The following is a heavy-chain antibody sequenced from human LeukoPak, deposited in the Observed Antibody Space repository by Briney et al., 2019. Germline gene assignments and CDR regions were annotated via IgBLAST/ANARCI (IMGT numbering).Heavy chain of an antibody. CDR3: ARVSSGYFDY. D-gene: IGHD3-22*01. CDR2: ISSNGGST. V-gene: IGHV3-64*01. J-gene: IGHJ4*02. CDR1: GFTFSSYA. Sequence: GRSLRLSCAASGFTFSSYAMHWVRQAPGKGLEYVSAISSNGGSTYYANSVKGRFTISRDNSKNTLHLQMGSLRAEDMAVYYCARVSSGYFDYWGQGTLVTVSS.